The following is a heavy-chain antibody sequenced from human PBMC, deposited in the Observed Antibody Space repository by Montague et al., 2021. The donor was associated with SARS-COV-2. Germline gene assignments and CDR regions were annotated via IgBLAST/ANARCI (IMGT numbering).Heavy chain of an antibody. J-gene: IGHJ4*02. V-gene: IGHV3-23*01. CDR1: GFTFGDYA. CDR2: ISGDGATA. CDR3: TKALYSGGFFFESGSDF. D-gene: IGHD6-19*01. Sequence: SLRLSCAASGFTFGDYAINWVRQAPGKGLEWVASISGDGATAYYAESVLGRFAISRDNSKNTVLLQMDSLRVKDAAVYYCTKALYSGGFFFESGSDFWGQGTLVTVSS.